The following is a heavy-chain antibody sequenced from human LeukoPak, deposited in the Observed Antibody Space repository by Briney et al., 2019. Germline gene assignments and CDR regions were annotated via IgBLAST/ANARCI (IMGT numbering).Heavy chain of an antibody. CDR2: ISASGADT. CDR1: GFTFSDYA. CDR3: AKEGCTRAACYTNF. J-gene: IGHJ4*02. D-gene: IGHD2-2*02. V-gene: IGHV3-23*01. Sequence: GGSLRLSCAASGFTFSDYAMDWVRQALGQGLEWVSAISASGADTLYAGSVKGRFTISRDNSKDTPYLQMSSLRAEDTAVYYCAKEGCTRAACYTNFWGQGILVTVSS.